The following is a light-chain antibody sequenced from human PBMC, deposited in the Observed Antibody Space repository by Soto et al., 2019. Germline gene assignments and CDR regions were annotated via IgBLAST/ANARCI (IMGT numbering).Light chain of an antibody. CDR2: GIS. J-gene: IGKJ5*01. CDR3: QYYDYSPT. Sequence: IVLTQSPGTLALSPGERATLSCRASQSVSSGHLAWYQQKPGQAPRLLIYGISSRATGIPDRFSGSGSGTDFTLTIKRLEPEDFAVYHCQYYDYSPTFGQGTRLEIK. CDR1: QSVSSGH. V-gene: IGKV3-20*01.